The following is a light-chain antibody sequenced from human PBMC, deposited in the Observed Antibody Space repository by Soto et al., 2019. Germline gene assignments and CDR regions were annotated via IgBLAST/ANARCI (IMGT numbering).Light chain of an antibody. V-gene: IGKV3-15*01. J-gene: IGKJ1*01. CDR1: QSVSGN. CDR2: GAS. Sequence: EIVMTQSPATLSVSPGERATLSCRASQSVSGNLAWYQQKPGQAPMLLIYGASTRATGIPARFSGSGSGTEFTLTISSLQSEDFAVYYCQQYNNWPLFGQGTKVDIK. CDR3: QQYNNWPL.